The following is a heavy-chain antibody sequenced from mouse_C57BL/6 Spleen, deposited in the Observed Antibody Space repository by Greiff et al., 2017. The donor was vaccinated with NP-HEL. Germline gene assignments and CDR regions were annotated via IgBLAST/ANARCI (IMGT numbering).Heavy chain of an antibody. D-gene: IGHD1-1*01. V-gene: IGHV1-69*01. CDR1: GYTFTSYW. Sequence: QVQLQQSGAELVMPGASVKLSCKASGYTFTSYWMHWVKQRPGQGLEWIGEIDPSDSYTNYNQKFKGKSTLTVDKSSSTAYMQLSSLTSEDSAVYYCARCLYYGSSYWYFDVWGTGTTVTVSS. J-gene: IGHJ1*03. CDR3: ARCLYYGSSYWYFDV. CDR2: IDPSDSYT.